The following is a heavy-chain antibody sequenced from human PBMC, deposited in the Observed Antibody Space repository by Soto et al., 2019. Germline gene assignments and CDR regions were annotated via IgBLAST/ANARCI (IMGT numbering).Heavy chain of an antibody. J-gene: IGHJ3*02. CDR2: IWYDGSNK. Sequence: AVGSLRLSCAASGFTFSSYGMHWVRQAPGKGLEWVAVIWYDGSNKYYADSVKGRFTISRDNSKNTLYLQMNSLRAEDTAVYYCAREGTSGSDNAFDIWGQGTMVTVSS. CDR3: AREGTSGSDNAFDI. V-gene: IGHV3-33*01. D-gene: IGHD1-26*01. CDR1: GFTFSSYG.